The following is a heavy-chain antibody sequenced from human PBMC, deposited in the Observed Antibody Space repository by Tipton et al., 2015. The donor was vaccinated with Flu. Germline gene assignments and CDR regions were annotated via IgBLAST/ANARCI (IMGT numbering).Heavy chain of an antibody. Sequence: TLSLTCTVSAVSISSYYWTWIRQPPGKGLEWIGSIYYSGSTYYNPSLKSRVTISVDTSKNQFSLKLSSVTSADTAVYYCARGDYYGYWYFDLWGRGTLVTVSS. CDR3: ARGDYYGYWYFDL. V-gene: IGHV4-59*12. CDR2: IYYSGST. J-gene: IGHJ2*01. CDR1: AVSISSYY. D-gene: IGHD3-10*01.